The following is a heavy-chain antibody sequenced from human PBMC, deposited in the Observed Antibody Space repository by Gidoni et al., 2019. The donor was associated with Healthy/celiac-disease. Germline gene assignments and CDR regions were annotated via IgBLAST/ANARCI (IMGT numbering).Heavy chain of an antibody. CDR3: AKDLYSGGYYGLFDY. Sequence: EVQLLESGGGLVQPGGSLRLSCAASGFTFSSYAMSWVRQAPGKGLEWVSAISGSGSSTFYADSVKGRFTISRDNSKNTLYLQMNSLRAEDTAVYYCAKDLYSGGYYGLFDYWGQGTLVTVSS. D-gene: IGHD1-26*01. J-gene: IGHJ4*02. CDR1: GFTFSSYA. CDR2: ISGSGSST. V-gene: IGHV3-23*01.